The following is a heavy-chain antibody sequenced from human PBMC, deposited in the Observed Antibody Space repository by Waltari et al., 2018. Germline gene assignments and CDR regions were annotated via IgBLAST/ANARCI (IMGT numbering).Heavy chain of an antibody. D-gene: IGHD2-15*01. CDR1: GFTVSRKW. Sequence: EVQVVESGGGLVQPGGSLRLSCAASGFTVSRKWLHWGRQAPGKGLVWVSRNKENGRTLNYAGAVRGRFTISRDNTKNMLYLQMSSLRAEDTAMYYCAREFGGRNDYWGQGTLVTVSS. CDR2: NKENGRTL. V-gene: IGHV3-74*01. J-gene: IGHJ4*02. CDR3: AREFGGRNDY.